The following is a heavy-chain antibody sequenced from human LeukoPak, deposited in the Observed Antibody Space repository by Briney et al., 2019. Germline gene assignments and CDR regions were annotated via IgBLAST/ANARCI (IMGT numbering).Heavy chain of an antibody. CDR3: ARAYSSGSGYYYYYMDV. Sequence: ASVKVSCKASGYTFTSYDINWVRQATGQGLEWMGWMNPNSGNTGYAQKFQGRVTITRNTSISTAYMELSSLRSEDTAVYYCARAYSSGSGYYYYYMDVWGKGTTVTVSS. J-gene: IGHJ6*03. CDR2: MNPNSGNT. CDR1: GYTFTSYD. D-gene: IGHD6-19*01. V-gene: IGHV1-8*03.